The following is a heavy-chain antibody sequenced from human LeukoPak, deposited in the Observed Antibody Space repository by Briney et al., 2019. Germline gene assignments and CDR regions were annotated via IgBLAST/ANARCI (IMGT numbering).Heavy chain of an antibody. CDR1: GGSISSPNSY. D-gene: IGHD3-22*01. J-gene: IGHJ4*02. V-gene: IGHV4-39*01. CDR3: ARRVVASTTGDF. Sequence: SETLSLTCTVSGGSISSPNSYWGWIRQPPGKGLEWIGSIFYDGTTYYNPSLKSRVTISVDTSKSQFSLTLRSVTAADTAVYYCARRVVASTTGDFWGQGNLVTVSS. CDR2: IFYDGTT.